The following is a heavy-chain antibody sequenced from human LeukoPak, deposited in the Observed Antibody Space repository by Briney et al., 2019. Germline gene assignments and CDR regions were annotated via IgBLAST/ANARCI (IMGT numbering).Heavy chain of an antibody. Sequence: ASVKVSCKASGYTFTRYGIIWVRQAPGQGLEWMGWISANNGNTNYAQKLQGRVTMTTDTSTSTAYMELRSLRSDDTAVYYCAKGAYYSGSGNYLDYFDYWGQGTLVTVSS. V-gene: IGHV1-18*01. CDR2: ISANNGNT. CDR1: GYTFTRYG. D-gene: IGHD3-10*01. CDR3: AKGAYYSGSGNYLDYFDY. J-gene: IGHJ4*02.